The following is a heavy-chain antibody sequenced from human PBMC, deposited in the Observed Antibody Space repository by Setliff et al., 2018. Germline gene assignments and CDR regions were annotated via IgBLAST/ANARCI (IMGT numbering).Heavy chain of an antibody. J-gene: IGHJ4*02. CDR1: GGSISSGDYY. CDR3: ARESRYYYDNLGTLDY. V-gene: IGHV4-30-4*08. D-gene: IGHD3-22*01. Sequence: SETLSLTCTGSGGSISSGDYYWSWIRQPPGKGLEWIGYIYSSGSTYYNPSLKSRVSISVDTSKSQFSLKLSSVTAADTAVYYCARESRYYYDNLGTLDYWGQGTLVTVSS. CDR2: IYSSGST.